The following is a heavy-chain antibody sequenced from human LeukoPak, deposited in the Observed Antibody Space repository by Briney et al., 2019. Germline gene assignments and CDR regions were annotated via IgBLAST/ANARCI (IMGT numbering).Heavy chain of an antibody. CDR2: IDWDDDK. CDR3: ARIHSSGRNGYFDY. J-gene: IGHJ4*02. D-gene: IGHD6-19*01. CDR1: RFSLSTSGMC. V-gene: IGHV2-70*11. Sequence: SGPTLVNPTQTLTLTCTFSRFSLSTSGMCVSWIRQPPGKALEWLARIDWDDDKYYSTSLKTRLTISKDTSKNQVVLTMTNMDPVDTATYYCARIHSSGRNGYFDYWGQGTLVTVSS.